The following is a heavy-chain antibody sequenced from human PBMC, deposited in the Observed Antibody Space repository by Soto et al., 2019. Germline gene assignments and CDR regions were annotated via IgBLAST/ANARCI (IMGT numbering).Heavy chain of an antibody. J-gene: IGHJ4*02. CDR1: GGSISSGDYY. CDR3: ARVDIVATTLFDY. D-gene: IGHD5-12*01. CDR2: IYYSGST. Sequence: QVQLQESGPGLVKPSQTLSLTCTVSGGSISSGDYYWSWIRQPPGKGLEWIGYIYYSGSTYYNPSLNSRVTISVETSKNQFSLKLSSVTAADTAVYYCARVDIVATTLFDYWGQGTLVTVSS. V-gene: IGHV4-30-4*01.